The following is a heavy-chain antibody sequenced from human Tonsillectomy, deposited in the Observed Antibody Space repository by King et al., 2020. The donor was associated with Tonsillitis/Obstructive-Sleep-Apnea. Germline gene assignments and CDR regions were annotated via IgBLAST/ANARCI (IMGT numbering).Heavy chain of an antibody. V-gene: IGHV1-18*01. CDR1: GYTFTSDG. CDR2: ISAYNGNT. Sequence: VQLVQSGAEVKKPGASVKVSCKASGYTFTSDGISWVRQAPGQGLEWWGWISAYNGNTNYAQKLQGRFTMPTDTSTSTASMELRSLRSDDTAVYYCARVGRHYDFWSGSAFDIWGQGTMVTVSS. D-gene: IGHD3-3*01. J-gene: IGHJ3*02. CDR3: ARVGRHYDFWSGSAFDI.